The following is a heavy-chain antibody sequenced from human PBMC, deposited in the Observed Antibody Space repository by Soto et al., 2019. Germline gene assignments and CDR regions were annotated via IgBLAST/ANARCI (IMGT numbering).Heavy chain of an antibody. CDR2: IIPIFGTA. Sequence: SVKVSCKASGGTFSSYAISWVRQAPGQGLEWMGGIIPIFGTANYAQKFQGRVTITADESTSTAYMELSSLRSEDTAVYYCARGIASGSYSGDYWGQGTLVTVSS. CDR1: GGTFSSYA. J-gene: IGHJ4*02. D-gene: IGHD1-26*01. V-gene: IGHV1-69*13. CDR3: ARGIASGSYSGDY.